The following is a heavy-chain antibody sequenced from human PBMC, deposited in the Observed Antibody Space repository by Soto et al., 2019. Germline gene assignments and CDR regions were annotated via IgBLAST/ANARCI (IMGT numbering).Heavy chain of an antibody. V-gene: IGHV3-23*01. CDR3: ARAPHTIAAAGPRTGNYYYYGMDV. J-gene: IGHJ6*02. Sequence: GGSLRLSCAASGFTFSSYAMSWVRQAPGKGLEWVSAISGSGGSTYYADSVKGRFTISRDNSKNTLYLQMNSLRAEDTAVYYCARAPHTIAAAGPRTGNYYYYGMDVWGQGTTVTV. CDR2: ISGSGGST. CDR1: GFTFSSYA. D-gene: IGHD6-13*01.